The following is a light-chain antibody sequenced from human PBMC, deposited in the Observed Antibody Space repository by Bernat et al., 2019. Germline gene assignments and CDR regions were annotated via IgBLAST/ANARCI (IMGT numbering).Light chain of an antibody. CDR2: QDS. Sequence: SFELTQPPSVSVSPGQTASITCSGDTLGEKYVSWYQQKPGQSPVLVIYQDSKRPSGLPERLSGSNSGNTATLTIGGTQALDEADYYCQAWDTRAVVFGGGTKLTVL. CDR1: TLGEKY. CDR3: QAWDTRAVV. V-gene: IGLV3-1*01. J-gene: IGLJ2*01.